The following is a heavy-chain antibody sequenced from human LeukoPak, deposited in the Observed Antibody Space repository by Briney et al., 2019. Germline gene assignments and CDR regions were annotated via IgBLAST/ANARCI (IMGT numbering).Heavy chain of an antibody. CDR3: AKTSPFWGSGSWD. Sequence: PGGSVRLSCAVFGFTVSNNYMNWVRQAPGKGLEWVSVIYSGGSTYYADSVKGRFTISRDNSKNTLYLQMNSLRAEDTAVYYCAKTSPFWGSGSWDWGQGTLVTVSS. CDR2: IYSGGST. D-gene: IGHD3-10*01. CDR1: GFTVSNNY. J-gene: IGHJ4*02. V-gene: IGHV3-53*01.